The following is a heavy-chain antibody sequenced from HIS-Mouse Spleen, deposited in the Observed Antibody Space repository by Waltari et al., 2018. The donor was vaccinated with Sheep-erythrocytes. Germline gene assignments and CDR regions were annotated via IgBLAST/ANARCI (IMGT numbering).Heavy chain of an antibody. CDR2: ISYDGRNK. J-gene: IGHJ3*02. Sequence: QVQLVESGGGVVQPGRSLRLSCAASGFTFSSYAMHWVRQAPGKGVEWVAVISYDGRNKYYADSVKGRFTISRDNSKNTLYLQMNSLRAEDTAVYYCARGAFDIWGQGTMVTVSS. CDR3: ARGAFDI. CDR1: GFTFSSYA. V-gene: IGHV3-30*04.